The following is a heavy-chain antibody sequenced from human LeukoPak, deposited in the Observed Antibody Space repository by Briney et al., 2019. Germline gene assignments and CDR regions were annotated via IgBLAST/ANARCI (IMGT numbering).Heavy chain of an antibody. CDR2: ITINGGRT. J-gene: IGHJ3*02. CDR1: GFTFSSYA. Sequence: PGGSLRLSCAASGFTFSSYAMSWVRQAPGKGLEWVSSITINGGRTYYADSVKGRFTISRDNSKNTLYLQMNSLRAEDTAVYYCAIDYGGKSGRLDAFDIWGQGTMVTVSS. D-gene: IGHD4-23*01. V-gene: IGHV3-23*01. CDR3: AIDYGGKSGRLDAFDI.